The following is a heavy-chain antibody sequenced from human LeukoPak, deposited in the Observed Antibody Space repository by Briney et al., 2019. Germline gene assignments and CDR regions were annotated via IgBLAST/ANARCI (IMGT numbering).Heavy chain of an antibody. J-gene: IGHJ4*02. CDR1: GFTFSSYG. Sequence: GGSLRLSCVASGFTFSSYGMHWVRQAPGKGLEWVAVVWYDGSKTYSADSVKGRITISRDDSKNTLYLQMNSLRAEDTAVYYCARGVDYYDSSGTIDYWGQGTLVTVSS. V-gene: IGHV3-33*01. D-gene: IGHD3-22*01. CDR3: ARGVDYYDSSGTIDY. CDR2: VWYDGSKT.